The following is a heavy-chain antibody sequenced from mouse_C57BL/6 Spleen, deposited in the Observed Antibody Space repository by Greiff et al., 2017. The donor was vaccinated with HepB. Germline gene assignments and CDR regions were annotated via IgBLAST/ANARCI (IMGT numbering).Heavy chain of an antibody. Sequence: QVQLQQPGAELVRPGTSVKLSCKASGYTFTSYWMHWVKQRPGQGLEWIGVIDPSDSYTNYNQKFKGKATLTVDTSSSTAYMQLSSLTSEDSAVYYCAREGKGVYAMGYWGQGTSVTVSS. CDR2: IDPSDSYT. CDR1: GYTFTSYW. J-gene: IGHJ4*01. V-gene: IGHV1-59*01. CDR3: AREGKGVYAMGY.